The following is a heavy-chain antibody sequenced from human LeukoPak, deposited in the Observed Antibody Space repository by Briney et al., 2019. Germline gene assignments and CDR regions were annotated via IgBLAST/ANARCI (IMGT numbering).Heavy chain of an antibody. Sequence: PGGSLRLSCVASGFSFSSFWMHWVRRAPGKGLLWVSSINGDEASATYADSVKGRFSISRDNAKNTLYLQMNSLRAEDTAVYYCARSRTYYHGSGHYNYYAMDVWGQGTTVTVSS. V-gene: IGHV3-74*01. J-gene: IGHJ6*02. CDR1: GFSFSSFW. CDR2: INGDEASA. CDR3: ARSRTYYHGSGHYNYYAMDV. D-gene: IGHD3-10*01.